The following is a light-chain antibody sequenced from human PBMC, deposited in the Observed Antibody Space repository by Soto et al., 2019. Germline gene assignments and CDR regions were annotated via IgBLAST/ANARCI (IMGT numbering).Light chain of an antibody. CDR1: KLGDKY. V-gene: IGLV3-1*01. CDR3: QAWDSSTARDVV. J-gene: IGLJ2*01. Sequence: SSELTQPPSVSVSPGQTASITCSGAKLGDKYACWYQQKPGQSPVLVIYQDSKRPSGIPERFSGSNSGNTATLTISGTQAMDEADYYCQAWDSSTARDVVFGGGTKLTVL. CDR2: QDS.